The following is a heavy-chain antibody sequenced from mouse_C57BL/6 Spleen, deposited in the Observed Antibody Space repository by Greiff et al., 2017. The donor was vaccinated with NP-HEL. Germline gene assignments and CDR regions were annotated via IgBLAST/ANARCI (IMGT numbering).Heavy chain of an antibody. CDR3: TRSYSNYVWFAY. CDR2: ISSGGDYI. CDR1: GFTFSSYA. Sequence: DVMLVESGEGLVKPGGSLKLSCAASGFTFSSYAMSWVRQTPEKRLEWVAYISSGGDYIYYADTVKGRFTISRDNARNTLYLQMSSLKSEDTAMYYWTRSYSNYVWFAYWGQGTLVTVSA. J-gene: IGHJ3*01. V-gene: IGHV5-9-1*02. D-gene: IGHD2-5*01.